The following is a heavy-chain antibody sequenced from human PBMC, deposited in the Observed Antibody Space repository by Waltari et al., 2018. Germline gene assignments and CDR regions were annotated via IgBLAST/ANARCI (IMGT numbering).Heavy chain of an antibody. Sequence: QAQLVQSGAEVKKPGASVRVSCKDSGYTLTSYEMHWVRQSPGQRLEWMGWNNAGNGDTKYSQKFQGRVTLIRDTSASTAYMDLSSLRSEDTAIYYCARQSFYYDSSGSPPPDYWGQGTLVTVSS. CDR1: GYTLTSYE. V-gene: IGHV1-3*01. CDR2: NNAGNGDT. J-gene: IGHJ4*02. D-gene: IGHD3-22*01. CDR3: ARQSFYYDSSGSPPPDY.